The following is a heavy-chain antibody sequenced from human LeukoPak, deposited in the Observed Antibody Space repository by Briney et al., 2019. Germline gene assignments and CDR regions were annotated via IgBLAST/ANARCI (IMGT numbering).Heavy chain of an antibody. CDR2: ISGSGDST. Sequence: GGSLRLSCAASGFTFNIYAMNWVRQPPGKGLEWVSAISGSGDSTYYADSAKGRFTISRDNSKNTLYLQMNSLRAEDTAVYYCAKEKRSSGPYYFDYWGQGTLVTVSS. CDR1: GFTFNIYA. CDR3: AKEKRSSGPYYFDY. J-gene: IGHJ4*02. V-gene: IGHV3-23*01. D-gene: IGHD3-22*01.